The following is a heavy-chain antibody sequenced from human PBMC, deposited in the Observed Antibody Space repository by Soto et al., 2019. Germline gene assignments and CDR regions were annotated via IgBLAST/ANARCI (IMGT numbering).Heavy chain of an antibody. CDR2: IYYSGST. J-gene: IGHJ3*02. D-gene: IGHD2-2*01. V-gene: IGHV4-39*01. CDR1: GGSISSSSYY. CDR3: ARHVLTQGYCSSTSCRGDAFDI. Sequence: QLQLQESGPGLVKPSETLSLTCTVSGGSISSSSYYWGWIRQPPGKGLEWIGSIYYSGSTYYNPSLKSRVTISVDTSKNQFSLKLSSVTAADTAVYYCARHVLTQGYCSSTSCRGDAFDIWGQGTMVTVSS.